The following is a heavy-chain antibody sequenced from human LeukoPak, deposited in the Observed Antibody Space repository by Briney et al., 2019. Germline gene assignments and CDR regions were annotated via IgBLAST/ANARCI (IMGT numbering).Heavy chain of an antibody. V-gene: IGHV3-30*04. Sequence: GGSLRLSCAASGFIVSSSPIDWVRQAPGKGLEWVAVISFDGSNKYYADSVKGRFTISRDNSKNTLYLQMNSLRAEDTAVYYCATPEKQWHIFDYWGQGTLVTVSS. CDR1: GFIVSSSP. CDR2: ISFDGSNK. D-gene: IGHD6-19*01. J-gene: IGHJ4*02. CDR3: ATPEKQWHIFDY.